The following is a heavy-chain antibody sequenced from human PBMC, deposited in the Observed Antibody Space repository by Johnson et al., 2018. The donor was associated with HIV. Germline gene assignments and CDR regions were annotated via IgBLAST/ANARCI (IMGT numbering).Heavy chain of an antibody. V-gene: IGHV3-15*01. CDR3: TTAGSSGSAHAFDI. CDR1: GFTFSNAW. CDR2: IKSKTDGGTA. Sequence: MLLVESGGGVVRPGGSLRLSCAASGFTFSNAWMSWVRQAPGKGLEWVGRIKSKTDGGTAEYAAPVKDRFTISRDDSKNTVYLQMDSLTTEDTATYYCTTAGSSGSAHAFDIWGQGTMVTVSS. D-gene: IGHD3-22*01. J-gene: IGHJ3*02.